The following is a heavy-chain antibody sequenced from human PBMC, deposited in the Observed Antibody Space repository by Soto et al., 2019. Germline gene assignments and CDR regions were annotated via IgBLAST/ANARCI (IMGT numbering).Heavy chain of an antibody. D-gene: IGHD6-19*01. CDR2: IMPLFGTT. V-gene: IGHV1-69*13. CDR1: GGNFSSHG. J-gene: IGHJ5*02. CDR3: ARVSGRGWYNWFDP. Sequence: SVKVSCKASGGNFSSHGISWVRQAPGQGLEFMGGIMPLFGTTNYAQKFRGRVTITADEPTSTVYMELRSLRSGDTAVYYCARVSGRGWYNWFDPWGQGTPVTVS.